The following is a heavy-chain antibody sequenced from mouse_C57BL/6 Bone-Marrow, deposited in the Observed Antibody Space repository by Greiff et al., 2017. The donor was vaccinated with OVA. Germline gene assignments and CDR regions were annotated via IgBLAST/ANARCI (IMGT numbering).Heavy chain of an antibody. V-gene: IGHV3-1*01. J-gene: IGHJ4*01. Sequence: EVQGVESGPGMVKPSQSLSLTCTVTGYSITSGYDWHWIRHFPGNKLEWMGYISYSGSTNYNPSLKSRISITHDTSKNHFFLKLNSVTTEDTATYYCARAYDYPYAMDYWGQGTSVTVSS. CDR1: GYSITSGYD. CDR3: ARAYDYPYAMDY. D-gene: IGHD2-4*01. CDR2: ISYSGST.